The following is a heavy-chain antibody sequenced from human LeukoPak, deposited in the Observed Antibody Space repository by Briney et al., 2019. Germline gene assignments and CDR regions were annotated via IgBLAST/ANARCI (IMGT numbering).Heavy chain of an antibody. D-gene: IGHD5-12*01. Sequence: SETLSLTCTVSGGSIGRYYWSWIRQSPGKGLEWIGYIYYSGSTNYNPSLKSRVTISVDTSKNQFSLKLSSVTAADTAVYYCARSDSGTFDYWGQGTLVTVSS. CDR3: ARSDSGTFDY. V-gene: IGHV4-59*01. J-gene: IGHJ4*02. CDR1: GGSIGRYY. CDR2: IYYSGST.